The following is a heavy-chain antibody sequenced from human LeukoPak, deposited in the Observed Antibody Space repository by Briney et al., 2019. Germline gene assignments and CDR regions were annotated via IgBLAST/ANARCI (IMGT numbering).Heavy chain of an antibody. D-gene: IGHD3-10*01. CDR2: ISDSGNT. CDR3: AKVRFGVMARYYFDY. J-gene: IGHJ4*02. V-gene: IGHV3-23*01. CDR1: GFTLSSYA. Sequence: GGSLRLSCAASGFTLSSYAMSWVRQAPGKGLEWVSAISDSGNTYHADSVKGRFTISRDSSKNTLFLQMNRLRPEDAAVYYCAKVRFGVMARYYFDYWGQGTLVTVSS.